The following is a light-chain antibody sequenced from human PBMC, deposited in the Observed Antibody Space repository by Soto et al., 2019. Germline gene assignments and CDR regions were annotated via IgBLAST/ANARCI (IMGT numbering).Light chain of an antibody. CDR1: QSVSSN. Sequence: EIVXTXSPATXSXSXGERATLSCRASQSVSSNLAWYQQKPGQAPRLLIYGASTRATGIPARFSGSGSGTEFTLTISSLQSEDFAVYYCQQYNNWPPYTFGQGTKLEIK. CDR2: GAS. J-gene: IGKJ2*01. V-gene: IGKV3-15*01. CDR3: QQYNNWPPYT.